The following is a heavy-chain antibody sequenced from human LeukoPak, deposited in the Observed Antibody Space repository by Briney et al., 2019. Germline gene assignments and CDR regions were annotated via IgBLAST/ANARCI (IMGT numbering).Heavy chain of an antibody. V-gene: IGHV1-69*06. CDR1: GGTFSSYA. Sequence: ASVKVSCKASGGTFSSYAISWVRQAPGQGLEWMGGIIPIFGTANYAQKFQGRVTITADKSTSTAYMELSSLRSEDTAVYYCVRYSYGSDYFDYWGQGTLVTVSS. J-gene: IGHJ4*02. D-gene: IGHD5-18*01. CDR2: IIPIFGTA. CDR3: VRYSYGSDYFDY.